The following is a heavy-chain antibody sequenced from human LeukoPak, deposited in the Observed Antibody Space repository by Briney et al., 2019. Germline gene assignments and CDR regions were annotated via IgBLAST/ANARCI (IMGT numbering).Heavy chain of an antibody. J-gene: IGHJ4*02. D-gene: IGHD1-1*01. CDR2: IHSGGIT. Sequence: SQTLSLTCTVSGGSISSGGYYWSWIRQHPGKGLEWIGYIHSGGITYYNPSLRSRATISKDTSKTQFSLRLNSLTAADTAVYYCARVAAATTNPRFDFWGQGTLVTVSS. CDR3: ARVAAATTNPRFDF. CDR1: GGSISSGGYY. V-gene: IGHV4-31*03.